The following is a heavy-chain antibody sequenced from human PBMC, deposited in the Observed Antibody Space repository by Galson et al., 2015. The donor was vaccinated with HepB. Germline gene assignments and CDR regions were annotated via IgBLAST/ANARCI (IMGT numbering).Heavy chain of an antibody. CDR3: ARDSCRYSSTCPLEN. D-gene: IGHD6-13*01. J-gene: IGHJ3*01. CDR1: GYTFTNYG. Sequence: SVKVSCKASGYTFTNYGITWVRQAPGQGLEWMGWISAYNGNTNYAQNLQGRVTMTTDTSTSTAYMDLRSLTSDDTAVYYCARDSCRYSSTCPLENWGQGTMVTVSS. CDR2: ISAYNGNT. V-gene: IGHV1-18*04.